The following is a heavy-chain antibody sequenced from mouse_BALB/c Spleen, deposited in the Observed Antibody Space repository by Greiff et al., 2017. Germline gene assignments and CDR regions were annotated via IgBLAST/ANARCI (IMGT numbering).Heavy chain of an antibody. CDR1: GYTFTNYW. D-gene: IGHD2-1*01. Sequence: QVQLQQSGAELVRPGTSVKISCKASGYTFTNYWLGWVKQRPGHGLEWIGVIYPGGGYTNYNEKFKGKATLTADTSSSTAYMQLSSLTSEDSAVYFCVRRGNYWYFDVWGAGTTVTVSS. CDR2: IYPGGGYT. J-gene: IGHJ1*01. V-gene: IGHV1-63*02. CDR3: VRRGNYWYFDV.